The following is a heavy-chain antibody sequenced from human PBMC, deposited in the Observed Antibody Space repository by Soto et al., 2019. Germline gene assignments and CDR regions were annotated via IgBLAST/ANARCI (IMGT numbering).Heavy chain of an antibody. CDR1: GASISGYY. Sequence: QVQLQESGPGLLKPSETLSLTCTVSGASISGYYWSWIRQPPGKGLEWIGYIYDSGTTNYNPSLKSPVTTSXXTXKXXFSLKLSSVTAADTAVYYGAGSDDSGGYYHDHFDYWGQGTLVTVSS. CDR3: AGSDDSGGYYHDHFDY. CDR2: IYDSGTT. D-gene: IGHD3-22*01. J-gene: IGHJ4*02. V-gene: IGHV4-59*01.